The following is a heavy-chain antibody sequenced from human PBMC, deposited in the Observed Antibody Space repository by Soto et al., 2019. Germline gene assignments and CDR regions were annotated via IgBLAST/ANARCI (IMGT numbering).Heavy chain of an antibody. D-gene: IGHD6-19*01. Sequence: GGSLRLSCAASGFTFSSYSMNWVRQAPGKGLEWVSYISSSSSTIYYADSVKGRFTISRDNSKNTLYLQMNSLRAEDTAVYYCARETPGQWVSFDYWGQGTLVTVSS. CDR2: ISSSSSTI. CDR1: GFTFSSYS. J-gene: IGHJ4*02. V-gene: IGHV3-48*01. CDR3: ARETPGQWVSFDY.